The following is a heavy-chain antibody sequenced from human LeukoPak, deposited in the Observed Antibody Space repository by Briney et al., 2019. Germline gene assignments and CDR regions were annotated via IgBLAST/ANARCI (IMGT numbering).Heavy chain of an antibody. V-gene: IGHV3-7*01. CDR1: GFTFSSYW. CDR2: IKQDGSEK. J-gene: IGHJ5*02. D-gene: IGHD3-10*01. CDR3: ARLHYYGYNWFDP. Sequence: PGGSLRLSCAASGFTFSSYWMSWVRQAPGKGLEWVANIKQDGSEKYYVDSVKGRFTISRDNAKNSLYLQMDSLRAEDTAVYYCARLHYYGYNWFDPWGQGTLVTVSS.